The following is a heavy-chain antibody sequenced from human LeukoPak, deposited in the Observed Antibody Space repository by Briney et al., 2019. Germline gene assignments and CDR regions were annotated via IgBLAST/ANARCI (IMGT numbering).Heavy chain of an antibody. J-gene: IGHJ4*02. CDR1: GFTFGDYT. CDR3: AKGYTFHGVAHDSGYFDY. Sequence: GGSLRLSCVTSGFTFGDYTMHWVRQVPGKGLEWLSGITWDGGNIAYAGPVKGRFTISRDNAKSSLYLQMNSLRNEDMAFYFCAKGYTFHGVAHDSGYFDYWGQGTLVTVSS. V-gene: IGHV3-9*03. D-gene: IGHD3-3*01. CDR2: ITWDGGNI.